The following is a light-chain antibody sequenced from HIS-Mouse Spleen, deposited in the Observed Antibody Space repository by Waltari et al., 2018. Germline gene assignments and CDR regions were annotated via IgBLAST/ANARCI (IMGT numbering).Light chain of an antibody. J-gene: IGLJ3*02. CDR3: CSYAGSSTWV. Sequence: QSALTQPASVSGSPGQSITISCTGPSSDVGSYNLVSWYQQHPGKAPKLMIYEGSKRPSGVSNRFSGSKSGNTASLTISGLQAEDEADYYCCSYAGSSTWVFGGGTKLTAL. CDR2: EGS. CDR1: SSDVGSYNL. V-gene: IGLV2-23*01.